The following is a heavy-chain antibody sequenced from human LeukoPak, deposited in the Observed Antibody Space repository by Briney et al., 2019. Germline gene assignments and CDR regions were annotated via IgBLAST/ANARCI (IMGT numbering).Heavy chain of an antibody. V-gene: IGHV3-23*01. J-gene: IGHJ4*02. CDR2: ISGSGGST. D-gene: IGHD3-10*01. Sequence: PGGSLRLSCAASGFTFSSYAMSWVRQAPGKGLEWVSAISGSGGSTYYADSVKGRFTISRDNSKNTLYLQMNSLRVEDTAVYYWAKDLGAAWGFGELLFQYYFDYWGQGTLVTVSS. CDR1: GFTFSSYA. CDR3: AKDLGAAWGFGELLFQYYFDY.